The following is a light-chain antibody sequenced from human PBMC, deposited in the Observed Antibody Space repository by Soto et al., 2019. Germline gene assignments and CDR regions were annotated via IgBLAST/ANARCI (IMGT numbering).Light chain of an antibody. CDR2: SNS. CDR3: AAWDDSLNGVV. J-gene: IGLJ3*02. Sequence: QSVLTQPPSASETPGQRVTISCSGSSSNIGSNTVNWYQQLPGTAPKLLIYSNSQRPSGVPDRFSGSKSGTSASLAISGLQAADEADYYCAAWDDSLNGVVFGGGTKLTVL. V-gene: IGLV1-44*01. CDR1: SSNIGSNT.